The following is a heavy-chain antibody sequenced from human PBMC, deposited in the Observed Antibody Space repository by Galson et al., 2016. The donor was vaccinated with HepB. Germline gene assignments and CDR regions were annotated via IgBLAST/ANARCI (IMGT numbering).Heavy chain of an antibody. CDR2: INWNSGTA. Sequence: SLRLSCAASGFTFDDHAMHWVRHAPGKGLEWVAGINWNSGTAIYADSVKGRFTISRDNNKNSVYIQMDTLSVEDTAFYFCARDPYQWLSKYYFDYWGQGTLVTVSS. CDR1: GFTFDDHA. D-gene: IGHD2-2*01. V-gene: IGHV3-9*01. CDR3: ARDPYQWLSKYYFDY. J-gene: IGHJ4*02.